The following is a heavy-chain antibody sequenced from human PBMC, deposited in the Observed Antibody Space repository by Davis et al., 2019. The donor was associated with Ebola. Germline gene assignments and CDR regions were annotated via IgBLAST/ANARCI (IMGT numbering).Heavy chain of an antibody. V-gene: IGHV3-23*01. D-gene: IGHD2-2*02. Sequence: GESLKISCAASGFTFSSYAMNWVRQAPGKGLEWVSAISGSGGSTYYADSVKGRFTISRDNSKNTLYLQMNSLRAEDTAVYYCAREQGPAAIREDYYYYYGMDVWGQGTTVTVSS. J-gene: IGHJ6*02. CDR2: ISGSGGST. CDR1: GFTFSSYA. CDR3: AREQGPAAIREDYYYYYGMDV.